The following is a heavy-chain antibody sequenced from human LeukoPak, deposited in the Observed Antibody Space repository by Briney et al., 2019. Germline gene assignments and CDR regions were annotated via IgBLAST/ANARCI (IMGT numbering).Heavy chain of an antibody. D-gene: IGHD1-1*01. V-gene: IGHV3-7*01. CDR2: IRQDGNIK. CDR3: AREIVGYDAFDI. J-gene: IGHJ3*02. Sequence: GGSLRLSCTASEFTLGSYWVSWVRQTPAKGLEWMANIRQDGNIKYYVDSVRGRFSISRDNAKNSLYLQMNNLRVDDTALFYCAREIVGYDAFDIWGQGTMVTVSS. CDR1: EFTLGSYW.